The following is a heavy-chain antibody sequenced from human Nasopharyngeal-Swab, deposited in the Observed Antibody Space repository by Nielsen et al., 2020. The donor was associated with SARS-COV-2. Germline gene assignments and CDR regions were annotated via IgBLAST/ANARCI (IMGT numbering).Heavy chain of an antibody. J-gene: IGHJ4*02. V-gene: IGHV1-69*01. Sequence: LREAPGQGLEWMGGIVPIFGTASYAQKFQGRVTITADESTSTAYMELSSLRSEDTAVYYCASLIGGFDYWGQGTLVTVSS. CDR3: ASLIGGFDY. D-gene: IGHD3-10*01. CDR2: IVPIFGTA.